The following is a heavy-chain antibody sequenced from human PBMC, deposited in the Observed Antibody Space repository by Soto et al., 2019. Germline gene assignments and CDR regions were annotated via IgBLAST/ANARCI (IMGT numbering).Heavy chain of an antibody. Sequence: SETLSLTCTVSGGSISSGDYYWSWIRQPPGKGLEWIGYIYCSGSTYYNPSLKSRVTISVDTSKNQFSLKLSSVTAADTAVYYCASKRITMVRGVITNWFDPWGQGTLVTVSS. D-gene: IGHD3-10*01. CDR3: ASKRITMVRGVITNWFDP. CDR2: IYCSGST. J-gene: IGHJ5*02. CDR1: GGSISSGDYY. V-gene: IGHV4-30-4*01.